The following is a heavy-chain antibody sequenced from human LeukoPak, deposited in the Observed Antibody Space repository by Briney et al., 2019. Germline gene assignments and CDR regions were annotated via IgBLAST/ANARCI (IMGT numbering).Heavy chain of an antibody. CDR1: GFTINNYA. V-gene: IGHV3-23*01. CDR2: TSASGAST. CDR3: AKAGAYSSSSYDY. Sequence: GGSLRLSCAVSGFTINNYAMSWGRQAPGKGLEWVSATSASGASTYYADSVKGRFTISRDISKNTLYLQMNSLRDEDTALYYCAKAGAYSSSSYDYWGQGALVTVSS. J-gene: IGHJ4*02. D-gene: IGHD6-6*01.